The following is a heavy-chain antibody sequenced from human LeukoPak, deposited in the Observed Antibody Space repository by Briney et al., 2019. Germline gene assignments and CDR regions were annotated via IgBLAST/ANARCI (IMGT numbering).Heavy chain of an antibody. J-gene: IGHJ6*02. D-gene: IGHD2-21*02. CDR1: GGSISSYY. CDR2: IYYSGST. CDR3: ARARCGGDCLYYYYGMDV. V-gene: IGHV4-59*01. Sequence: SETLSLTCTVSGGSISSYYWSWIRQPPGKGLEWIGYIYYSGSTNYNPSLKSRVTISVDTSKNQFSLKLSSVTAADTAVYYCARARCGGDCLYYYYGMDVWGQGTTVTVSS.